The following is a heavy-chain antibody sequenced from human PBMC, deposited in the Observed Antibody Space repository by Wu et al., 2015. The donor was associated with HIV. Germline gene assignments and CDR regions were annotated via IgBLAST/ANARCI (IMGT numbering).Heavy chain of an antibody. CDR3: ARDLWYYDSSGNPDY. CDR2: INANSGET. Sequence: QVQLVQSGAEVKKPGASVKVSCKASGYTFTAFYVHWVRQAPGQGLEWMGRINANSGETKFSQKFQGRVIMARDTSISTAYMELSRLRSDDTAVYYCARDLWYYDSSGNPDYWGQGTLVTVSS. V-gene: IGHV1-2*06. J-gene: IGHJ4*02. CDR1: GYTFTAFY. D-gene: IGHD3-22*01.